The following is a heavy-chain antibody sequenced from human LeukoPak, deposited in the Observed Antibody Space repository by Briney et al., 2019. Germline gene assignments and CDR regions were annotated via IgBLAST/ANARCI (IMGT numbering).Heavy chain of an antibody. D-gene: IGHD1-26*01. CDR2: MNPNSGNT. J-gene: IGHJ4*02. Sequence: ASVKVSCKASGYTFTSYDINWVRQATGQGLEWMGWMNPNSGNTGYSQKFQGRVTMTRTTSISTAYMELGSLRSEDTAVDYCSRGLSQWVGATTEFDYWGQGTLVTVSS. V-gene: IGHV1-8*01. CDR1: GYTFTSYD. CDR3: SRGLSQWVGATTEFDY.